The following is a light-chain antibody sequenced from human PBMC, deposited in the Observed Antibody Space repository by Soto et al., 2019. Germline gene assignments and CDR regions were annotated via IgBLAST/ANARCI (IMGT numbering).Light chain of an antibody. Sequence: QLVLTQPPSASGAPGQRVTISCSGTSSNIGSNTVNWYQQLPGTAPKLLIYSIHQRPSGVPDRFSASKSATSASLAISGLQSEDEADYYCAAWDDSLNGVVFGGGTKLTVL. CDR2: SIH. V-gene: IGLV1-44*01. J-gene: IGLJ2*01. CDR3: AAWDDSLNGVV. CDR1: SSNIGSNT.